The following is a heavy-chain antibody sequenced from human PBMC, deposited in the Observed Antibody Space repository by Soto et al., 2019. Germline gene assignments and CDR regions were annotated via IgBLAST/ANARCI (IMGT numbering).Heavy chain of an antibody. Sequence: SVKVSCKASGGTFSSYAISWVRQAPGQGREWMGGIIPIFGTANYAQKFQGRVTITADESTSTAYMELSSLRSEDTAMYYCARMWRGGTMIEYYYYGMDVWGQGXTVTAP. V-gene: IGHV1-69*13. D-gene: IGHD3-22*01. CDR3: ARMWRGGTMIEYYYYGMDV. CDR1: GGTFSSYA. CDR2: IIPIFGTA. J-gene: IGHJ6*02.